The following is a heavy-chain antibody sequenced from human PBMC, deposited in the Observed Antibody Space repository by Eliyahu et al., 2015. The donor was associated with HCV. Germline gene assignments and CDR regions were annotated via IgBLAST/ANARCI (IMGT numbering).Heavy chain of an antibody. CDR2: IFSSVSA. CDR3: ARETVDYYYMDV. CDR1: GGSISGDFYY. D-gene: IGHD1-14*01. V-gene: IGHV4-61*02. Sequence: QVQLQESGPGFVKPSQTLSLTCNVSGGSISGDFYYWSWIRQPAGGGLEWIGRIFSSVSATYNPSLKSRVTMSVDESKNQVSLSLRSVTAADTAVYYCARETVDYYYMDVWGKGTTVTVSS. J-gene: IGHJ6*03.